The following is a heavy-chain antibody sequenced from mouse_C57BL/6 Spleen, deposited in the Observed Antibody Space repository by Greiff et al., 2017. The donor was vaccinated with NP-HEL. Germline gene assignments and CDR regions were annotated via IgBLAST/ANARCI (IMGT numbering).Heavy chain of an antibody. CDR3: ARDVSYYGSRGYH. CDR1: GYTFTSYW. J-gene: IGHJ2*01. V-gene: IGHV1-64*01. Sequence: QVQLQQPGAELVKPGASVKLSCKASGYTFTSYWMHWVKQRPGQGLEWIGMIHPNSGSTNYNEKFKSKATLTVDKSSSTAYMQLSSLTSEDSAVYYCARDVSYYGSRGYHWGQGTTLTVSS. CDR2: IHPNSGST. D-gene: IGHD1-1*01.